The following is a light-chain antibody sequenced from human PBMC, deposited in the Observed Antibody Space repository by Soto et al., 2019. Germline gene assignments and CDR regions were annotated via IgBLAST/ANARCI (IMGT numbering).Light chain of an antibody. CDR3: QQYGSSPLT. CDR1: QSVSSY. CDR2: DTS. Sequence: EIVLTQSPGTLSLSVGERVTLSCRASQSVSSYLAWYQQTPGQAPRLLIYDTSNRATGTPDRFSGSGSGTDFTLTISRLEPGDFTVYYCQQYGSSPLTVGGGTTVEIK. J-gene: IGKJ4*01. V-gene: IGKV3-20*01.